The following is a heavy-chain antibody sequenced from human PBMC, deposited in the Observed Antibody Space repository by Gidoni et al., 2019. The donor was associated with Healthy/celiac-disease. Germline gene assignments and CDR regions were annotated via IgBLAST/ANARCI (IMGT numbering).Heavy chain of an antibody. CDR3: ARASGRFRGFYDY. CDR2: SNESGST. J-gene: IGHJ4*02. Sequence: QVQLQQWGAGLLKPAETLSLTCAVYRGSFSAYYWSWIRQPPGKGLEWFGESNESGSTNYNPSLKRRVIISVDTSKNQFSLKLSSVTAADTAVYYCARASGRFRGFYDYWGQGTRVTVSS. D-gene: IGHD3-10*01. V-gene: IGHV4-34*01. CDR1: RGSFSAYY.